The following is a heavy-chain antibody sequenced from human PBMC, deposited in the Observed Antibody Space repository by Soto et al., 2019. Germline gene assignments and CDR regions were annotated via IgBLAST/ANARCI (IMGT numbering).Heavy chain of an antibody. V-gene: IGHV3-7*03. CDR1: GFTFSSYW. Sequence: QPGGSLRLSCAASGFTFSSYWMSWVRQAPGKGLEWVANIKQDGSEKYYVDSVKGRFTISRDNAKNSLYLQMNSLRAEDTAVYYCARDGSSSEAWVYYYYGMDVWGQGTTVTVSS. CDR2: IKQDGSEK. CDR3: ARDGSSSEAWVYYYYGMDV. J-gene: IGHJ6*02. D-gene: IGHD6-6*01.